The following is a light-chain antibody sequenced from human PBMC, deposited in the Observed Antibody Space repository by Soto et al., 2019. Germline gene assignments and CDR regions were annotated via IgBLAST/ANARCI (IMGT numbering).Light chain of an antibody. CDR1: RSNIGNNS. J-gene: IGLJ3*02. CDR2: NNN. Sequence: QSVLTQPPSASGTPGQRVTISCSGSRSNIGNNSVSWYQQFPGTAPKLLIYNNNQRPSGVPARCSGSKSGTSAALAISGRQSADEADYYCATWDDSLNARGVFGGGTKLTVL. V-gene: IGLV1-44*01. CDR3: ATWDDSLNARGV.